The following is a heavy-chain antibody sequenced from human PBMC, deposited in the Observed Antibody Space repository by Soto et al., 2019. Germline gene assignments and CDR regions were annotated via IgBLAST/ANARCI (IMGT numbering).Heavy chain of an antibody. CDR1: GCTFRSYA. D-gene: IGHD1-1*01. J-gene: IGHJ1*01. Sequence: GGSLRVSWTVSGCTFRSYAMNGGRQAPGGGLEWVSNIIGSGDNTYYADSVKGRFTISRDNSQNTLFLQMDSLRVEDTATYYCVKDRAFRPLERAAHSGQGTFVTVSS. CDR3: VKDRAFRPLERAAH. V-gene: IGHV3-23*01. CDR2: IIGSGDNT.